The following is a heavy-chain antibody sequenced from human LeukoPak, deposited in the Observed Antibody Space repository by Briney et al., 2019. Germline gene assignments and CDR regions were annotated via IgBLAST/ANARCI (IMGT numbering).Heavy chain of an antibody. J-gene: IGHJ4*02. V-gene: IGHV1-69*01. D-gene: IGHD2-2*01. CDR3: ARDLRTLWDIVVVPAAD. Sequence: SSVKVSCKASGGTFISYAISWVRQAPGQGLEWMGGIIPIFGTANYAQKVQGRVTITADESTSTAYMELSSLRSEDTAVYYCARDLRTLWDIVVVPAADWGQGTLVTVSS. CDR1: GGTFISYA. CDR2: IIPIFGTA.